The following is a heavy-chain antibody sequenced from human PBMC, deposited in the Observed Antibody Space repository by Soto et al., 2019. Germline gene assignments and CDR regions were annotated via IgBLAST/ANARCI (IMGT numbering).Heavy chain of an antibody. CDR2: ISGSGGST. Sequence: GGSLRLSCAASGFTFSSYAMSWVRQAPGKGLEWVSAISGSGGSTYYADSVKGRFTISRDNSKNTLYLQMNSLRAEDTAVYYCVVVPAAMAGGYYYYYMDVWGKGTTVTVSS. J-gene: IGHJ6*03. CDR3: VVVPAAMAGGYYYYYMDV. D-gene: IGHD2-2*01. CDR1: GFTFSSYA. V-gene: IGHV3-23*01.